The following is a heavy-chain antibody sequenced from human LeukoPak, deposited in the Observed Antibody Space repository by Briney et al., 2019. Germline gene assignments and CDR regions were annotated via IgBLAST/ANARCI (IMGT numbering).Heavy chain of an antibody. J-gene: IGHJ4*02. D-gene: IGHD5-24*01. CDR2: ISGSGGST. CDR1: GFTFSSYA. CDR3: AKKYGRWLQLPSDY. V-gene: IGHV3-23*01. Sequence: PGGSLRLSCAASGFTFSSYAMSWVRQAPGKGLEWVSAISGSGGSTYYADSVKGRFTISRDNSKNTLYLQMNSLRAEDTAVYYCAKKYGRWLQLPSDYWGQGTLVTVSS.